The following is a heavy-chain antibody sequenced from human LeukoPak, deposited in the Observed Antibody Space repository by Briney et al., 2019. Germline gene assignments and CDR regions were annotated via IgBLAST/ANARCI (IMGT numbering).Heavy chain of an antibody. CDR1: GFTFSNYG. CDR3: ARDPPYCSRISCRRFLDY. CDR2: VAYDGSNK. V-gene: IGHV3-30*19. Sequence: PGGSLRLSCAASGFTFSNYGIHWVRQAPGKGLEWVAVVAYDGSNKYYADSVKGRFTVSRDNSQNTLFLQMKSLRVEDTAVYYCARDPPYCSRISCRRFLDYWGQGTLVTVSS. J-gene: IGHJ4*02. D-gene: IGHD2-2*01.